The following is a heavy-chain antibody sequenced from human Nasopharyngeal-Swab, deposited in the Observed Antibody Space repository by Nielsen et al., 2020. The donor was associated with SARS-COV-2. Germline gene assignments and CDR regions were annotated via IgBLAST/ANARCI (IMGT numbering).Heavy chain of an antibody. D-gene: IGHD6-19*01. CDR2: ISWNSGSI. CDR1: GFTFDDYA. CDR3: AKDESYSGGWGFDY. V-gene: IGHV3-9*01. J-gene: IGHJ4*02. Sequence: GGSLRPSCAASGFTFDDYATHWVRQAPGKGLEWVSGISWNSGSIGYADSVKGRFTTSRDNAKNSLYLQMNSLRAGDTALYYCAKDESYSGGWGFDYWGQGTPVTVSS.